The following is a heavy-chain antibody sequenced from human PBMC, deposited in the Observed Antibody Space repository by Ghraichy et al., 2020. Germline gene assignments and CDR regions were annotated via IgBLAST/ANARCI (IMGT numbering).Heavy chain of an antibody. CDR1: GGSIGSSSYY. J-gene: IGHJ4*02. Sequence: SETLSLTCTVSGGSIGSSSYYWGWIRQPPGKGLEWIGSIYSSGSTHYNPSLKSRVTISVDTSKNQFSLKLSSVTAADTAVYYCARGLGGSFYHWGQGTLVTVSS. V-gene: IGHV4-39*07. CDR2: IYSSGST. D-gene: IGHD3-10*01. CDR3: ARGLGGSFYH.